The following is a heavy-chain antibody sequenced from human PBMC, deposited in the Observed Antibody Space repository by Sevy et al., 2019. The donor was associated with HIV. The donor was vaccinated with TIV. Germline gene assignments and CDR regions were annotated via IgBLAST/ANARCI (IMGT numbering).Heavy chain of an antibody. V-gene: IGHV4-30-2*01. D-gene: IGHD2-2*01. CDR1: GGSISSGGYS. Sequence: SETLSLTCAVSGGSISSGGYSWSWIRQPPGKGLEWIGYIYHSGSTYYNPSLKSRVTISVDRSKNQFSLKLSSVTAAETAVYYCARGYCSSTSCYAGHVLLDYWGQGTLVTVSS. CDR3: ARGYCSSTSCYAGHVLLDY. CDR2: IYHSGST. J-gene: IGHJ4*02.